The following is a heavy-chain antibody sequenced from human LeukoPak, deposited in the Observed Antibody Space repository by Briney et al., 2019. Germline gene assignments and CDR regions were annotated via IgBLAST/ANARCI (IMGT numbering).Heavy chain of an antibody. Sequence: GGSLRLSCAASGFTFSTYAISWVRQAPGKGLEWVSCISSTSNYIFYADSVRGRFTISRDNAKNSLYLQMDSLRAEDTAVYYCARGGIITSYAFEIWGQGARVIVSS. CDR2: ISSTSNYI. CDR3: ARGGIITSYAFEI. V-gene: IGHV3-21*01. J-gene: IGHJ4*02. CDR1: GFTFSTYA. D-gene: IGHD2-8*01.